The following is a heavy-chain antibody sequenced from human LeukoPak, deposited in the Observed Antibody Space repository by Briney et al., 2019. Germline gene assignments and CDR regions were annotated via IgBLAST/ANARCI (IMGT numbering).Heavy chain of an antibody. CDR2: ISSSSSYI. J-gene: IGHJ5*02. V-gene: IGHV3-21*01. CDR3: ARDKAYSWFDP. CDR1: GFTFSSYS. Sequence: PGGSLRLSCAASGFTFSSYSMNWARQAPGKGLEWVSSISSSSSYIYYADSVKGRFTNSRDNAKNSLYLQMNSLRVEDTAVYYCARDKAYSWFDPWGQGTLVTVSS.